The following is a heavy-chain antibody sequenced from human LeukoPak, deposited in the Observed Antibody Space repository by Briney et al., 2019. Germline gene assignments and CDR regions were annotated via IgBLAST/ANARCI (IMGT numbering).Heavy chain of an antibody. D-gene: IGHD2-2*02. J-gene: IGHJ4*02. CDR3: ARESVVVVPAAIQYYFDY. CDR1: GFTFSDYY. CDR2: ISSSGSTI. Sequence: GGSLRLPCAASGFTFSDYYMSWIRQAPGKGLEWVSYISSSGSTIYYADSVKGRFTISRDNAKNSLYLQMNSLRAEDTAVYYCARESVVVVPAAIQYYFDYWGQGTLVTVSS. V-gene: IGHV3-11*04.